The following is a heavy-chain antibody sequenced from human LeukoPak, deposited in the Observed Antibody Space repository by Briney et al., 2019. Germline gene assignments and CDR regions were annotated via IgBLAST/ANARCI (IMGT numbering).Heavy chain of an antibody. Sequence: ASVKVSCKVSGYTLTELSMHWVRQAPGKGLEWMGGFDPEDGETIYAQKFQGRVTMTEDTSTDTAYMELSSLRSEDTAMYYCATGDYGDYVGAFDYWGQGTLVTVSS. CDR2: FDPEDGET. CDR1: GYTLTELS. D-gene: IGHD4-17*01. V-gene: IGHV1-24*01. CDR3: ATGDYGDYVGAFDY. J-gene: IGHJ4*02.